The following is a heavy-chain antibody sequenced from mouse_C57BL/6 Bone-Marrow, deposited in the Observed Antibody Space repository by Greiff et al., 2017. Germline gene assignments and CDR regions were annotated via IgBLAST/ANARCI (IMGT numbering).Heavy chain of an antibody. CDR1: GFTFSSYG. Sequence: EVHLVESGGDLVKPGGSLKLSCAASGFTFSSYGMSWVRQTPDKRLEWVATISSGGSYTYYPASVTGRFSISSDTAKNTLYLQMRSRESDDTAVYYCARRGSSPAWFAYWGQGTLVTVSA. V-gene: IGHV5-6*01. J-gene: IGHJ3*01. CDR2: ISSGGSYT. CDR3: ARRGSSPAWFAY. D-gene: IGHD1-1*01.